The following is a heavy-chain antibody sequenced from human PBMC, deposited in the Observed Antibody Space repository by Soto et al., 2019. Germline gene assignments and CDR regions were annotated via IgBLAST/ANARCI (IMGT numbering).Heavy chain of an antibody. CDR2: IYYSGST. J-gene: IGHJ4*02. CDR3: AAYCTNGVCLIDY. V-gene: IGHV4-61*01. CDR1: GGSVSSGSYY. D-gene: IGHD2-8*01. Sequence: SETLSLTGTVSGGSVSSGSYYWSWIRQPPGKGLEWIGYIYYSGSTNYNPSLKSRVTISVDTSKNQFSLKLSSVTAADTAVYYCAAYCTNGVCLIDYWGQGTLVTVSS.